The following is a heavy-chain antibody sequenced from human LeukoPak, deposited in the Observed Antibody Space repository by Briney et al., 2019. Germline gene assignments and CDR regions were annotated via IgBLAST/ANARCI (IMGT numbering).Heavy chain of an antibody. V-gene: IGHV1-18*01. CDR3: ARDLAYYYDSSGYPAIDY. Sequence: ASLKVSCKASGYTFTSYGISWVRQAPGHGLEWMGWISDYNGNTNYAQKLHARVKMTTDTSTSTAYMELRSLRSDDTAAYYCARDLAYYYDSSGYPAIDYWGQGTLVTVSS. D-gene: IGHD3-22*01. CDR2: ISDYNGNT. CDR1: GYTFTSYG. J-gene: IGHJ4*02.